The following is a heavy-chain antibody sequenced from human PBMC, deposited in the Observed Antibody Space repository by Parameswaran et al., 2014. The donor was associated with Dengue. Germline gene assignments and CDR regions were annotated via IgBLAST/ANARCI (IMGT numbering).Heavy chain of an antibody. V-gene: IGHV4-39*01. CDR3: ARLGLFNPQLGFDP. D-gene: IGHD1-1*01. CDR2: IYYSGST. J-gene: IGHJ5*02. Sequence: WIRQPPGKGLEWIGSIYYSGSTYYNPSLKSRVTISVDTSKNQFSLKLSSVTAADTAVYYCARLGLFNPQLGFDPWGQGTLVTVSS.